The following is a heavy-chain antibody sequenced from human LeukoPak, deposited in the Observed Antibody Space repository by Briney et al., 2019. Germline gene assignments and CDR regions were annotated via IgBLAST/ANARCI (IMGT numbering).Heavy chain of an antibody. D-gene: IGHD2/OR15-2a*01. CDR2: VYYSGST. Sequence: SETLSLTCTVSGGSISSSSYYWGWIRQPPGKGLEWIGSVYYSGSTYYNPSLKSRVTISVDTSKNQFSLKLSSVTAADTAVYYCARVNSEYYYYYYYMDVWGKGTTVTVSS. CDR3: ARVNSEYYYYYYYMDV. CDR1: GGSISSSSYY. J-gene: IGHJ6*03. V-gene: IGHV4-39*07.